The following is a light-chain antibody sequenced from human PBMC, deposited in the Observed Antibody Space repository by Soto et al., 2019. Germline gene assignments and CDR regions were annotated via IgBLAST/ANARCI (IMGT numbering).Light chain of an antibody. CDR1: SSDVGGYKY. Sequence: QSALTQPPSASGSPGQSVTISCTGTSSDVGGYKYVSWYQQYPGKAPKLMIYAVNKRPSGVPDRFSGSKSGNTASLTVSGLQAEDEADYYCSSYAGSNNEVFGTGTKGTVL. V-gene: IGLV2-8*01. J-gene: IGLJ1*01. CDR3: SSYAGSNNEV. CDR2: AVN.